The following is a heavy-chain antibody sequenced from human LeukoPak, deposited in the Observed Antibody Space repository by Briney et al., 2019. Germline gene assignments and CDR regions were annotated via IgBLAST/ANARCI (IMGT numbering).Heavy chain of an antibody. V-gene: IGHV1-46*01. CDR2: INPSGGST. CDR3: ARDPAAAGNGDYYYYYYMDV. J-gene: IGHJ6*03. Sequence: ASVKVSCKASGYTFTSYYMHWVRQAPGQGLEWMGIINPSGGSTSYAQKFQGRVTMTRDMSTSTVYMELSSLRSEDTAVYYCARDPAAAGNGDYYYYYYMDVWGKGTTVTVSS. CDR1: GYTFTSYY. D-gene: IGHD6-13*01.